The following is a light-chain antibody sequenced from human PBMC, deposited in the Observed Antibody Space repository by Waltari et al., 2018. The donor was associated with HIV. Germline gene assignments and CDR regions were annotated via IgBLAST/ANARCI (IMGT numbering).Light chain of an antibody. J-gene: IGKJ1*01. V-gene: IGKV3-11*01. CDR1: ERISTY. CDR3: QQRTNWWT. CDR2: DAS. Sequence: EIVLTQSPATLSLSPGERVSLSCRASERISTYLAWYQQRPGQAPRLLIYDASNRATGVPARFSGSGSGTDFTLTISSLEPEDFAVYYCQQRTNWWTFGQGTRVESK.